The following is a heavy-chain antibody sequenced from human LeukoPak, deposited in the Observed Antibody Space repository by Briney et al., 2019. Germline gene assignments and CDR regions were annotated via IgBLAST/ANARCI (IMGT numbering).Heavy chain of an antibody. V-gene: IGHV3-7*01. CDR2: IKQDASEK. D-gene: IGHD6-13*01. Sequence: GGSLRLSCAASGFTFSSYWMSWVRQAPGKGLEWEANIKQDASEKYYVDSVKGRFTISRDNAKNSLYLQMNSLRAEDTAVYYCARDRGEQQLPDYYYYGMDVWGQGTTVTVSS. CDR3: ARDRGEQQLPDYYYYGMDV. J-gene: IGHJ6*02. CDR1: GFTFSSYW.